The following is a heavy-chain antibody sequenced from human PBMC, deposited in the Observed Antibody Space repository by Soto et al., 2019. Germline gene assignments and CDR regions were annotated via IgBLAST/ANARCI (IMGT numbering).Heavy chain of an antibody. Sequence: RASVKVSCKASGYTFTGYYMHWVRQAPGQGLEWMVCINPNSGGTSYAQKFQGRVTMTRDTSISTAYMERSRLRSDDTAVYCCARDPAHGSSSDHFDYWGQGFVVAV. D-gene: IGHD6-25*01. J-gene: IGHJ4*02. CDR3: ARDPAHGSSSDHFDY. CDR2: INPNSGGT. CDR1: GYTFTGYY. V-gene: IGHV1-2*02.